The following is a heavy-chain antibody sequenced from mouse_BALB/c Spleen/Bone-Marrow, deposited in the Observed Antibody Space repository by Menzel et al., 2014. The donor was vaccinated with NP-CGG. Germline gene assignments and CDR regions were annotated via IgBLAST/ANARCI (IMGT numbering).Heavy chain of an antibody. J-gene: IGHJ2*01. D-gene: IGHD1-1*01. V-gene: IGHV2-6-7*01. Sequence: VQGVESGPGLVSPSQRLSITCTVSGFSLTDYGVNWVRQPPGKGLEWLGMIWGDGRTDYNSALKSRLSISKDNSKSQVFLKMNSLQTDDTARYYCARNYYDSSFYFDYWGQGTTLTVSS. CDR3: ARNYYDSSFYFDY. CDR2: IWGDGRT. CDR1: GFSLTDYG.